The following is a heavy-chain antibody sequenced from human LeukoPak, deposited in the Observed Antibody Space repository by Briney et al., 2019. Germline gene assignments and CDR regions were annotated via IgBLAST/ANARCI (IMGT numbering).Heavy chain of an antibody. J-gene: IGHJ4*02. D-gene: IGHD3-22*01. Sequence: GGSLRLSCAVSGLTVSDNSMTWVRQAPGKGLVWVSRINSDGSTTSYADSVKGRFTISRDNAKNTVYLQMNSLRAEDTAVYYCARAFDGSGALEYWGQGALVTVSS. CDR1: GLTVSDNS. CDR2: INSDGSTT. CDR3: ARAFDGSGALEY. V-gene: IGHV3-74*01.